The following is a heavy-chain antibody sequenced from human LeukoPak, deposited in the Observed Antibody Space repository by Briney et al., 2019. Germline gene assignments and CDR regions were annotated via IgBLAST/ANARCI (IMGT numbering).Heavy chain of an antibody. V-gene: IGHV1-2*02. CDR3: ARGSYSSGWYLDY. D-gene: IGHD6-19*01. J-gene: IGHJ4*02. CDR2: INPNSGGT. CDR1: GYTFTGYY. Sequence: ASVKVSCKASGYTFTGYYMHWVRPAPGQGLEWMGWINPNSGGTNYAQKFQGRVTMTRDTSISTAYMELSRLRSDDTAVYYCARGSYSSGWYLDYWGQGTLVTVSS.